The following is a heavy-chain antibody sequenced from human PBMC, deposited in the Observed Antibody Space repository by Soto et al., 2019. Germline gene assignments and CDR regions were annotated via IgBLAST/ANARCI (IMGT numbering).Heavy chain of an antibody. CDR1: GFTFSSYA. CDR3: ARETYYDFWSGPYYGMDV. Sequence: PGGSLRLSCAASGFTFSSYAMHWGRQAPGKGLEWVAVISYDGSNKYYADSVKGRFTISRDNSKNTLYLQMNSLRAEDTAVYYCARETYYDFWSGPYYGMDVWGQG. V-gene: IGHV3-30-3*01. J-gene: IGHJ6*02. D-gene: IGHD3-3*01. CDR2: ISYDGSNK.